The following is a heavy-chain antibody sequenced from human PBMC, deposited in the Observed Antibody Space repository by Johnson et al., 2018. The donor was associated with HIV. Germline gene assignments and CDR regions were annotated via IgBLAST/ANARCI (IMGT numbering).Heavy chain of an antibody. V-gene: IGHV3-66*01. Sequence: EQLVESGGGLVQPGGSLRLSCAASGFTVSSNYMSWVRQAPGKGLEWVSVIYSGGSTYYADSVKGRFSISRDNSKNTLYLQMNSLRAEDTAVYYCARSRDYYDTSGYYDAFDIWGQGTLVTVSS. CDR1: GFTVSSNY. D-gene: IGHD3-22*01. J-gene: IGHJ3*02. CDR2: IYSGGST. CDR3: ARSRDYYDTSGYYDAFDI.